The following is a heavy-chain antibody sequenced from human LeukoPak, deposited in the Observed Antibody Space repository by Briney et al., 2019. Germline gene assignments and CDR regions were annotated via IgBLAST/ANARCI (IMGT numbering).Heavy chain of an antibody. Sequence: SETLSLTCAVYGGSFSGYYWSWIRQPPGKGLEWIGEINHSGSTNYNPSLKSRVTISVDTSKNQFSLKLSSVTAADTAVYYCARQKSLYSSRSGRGFDIWGQGTMVTVSS. D-gene: IGHD6-13*01. V-gene: IGHV4-34*01. J-gene: IGHJ3*02. CDR1: GGSFSGYY. CDR3: ARQKSLYSSRSGRGFDI. CDR2: INHSGST.